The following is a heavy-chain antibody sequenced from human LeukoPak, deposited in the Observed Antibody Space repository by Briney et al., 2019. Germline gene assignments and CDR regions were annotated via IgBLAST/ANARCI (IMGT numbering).Heavy chain of an antibody. CDR3: TTEPGAVTAFTNDY. V-gene: IGHV3-30*03. D-gene: IGHD2-21*02. CDR2: ISYEGSKK. CDR1: GFTFRSYG. J-gene: IGHJ4*02. Sequence: GGSLRLSCEASGFTFRSYGMHWVRQAPGKGLEWVAVISYEGSKKYYGDSVQGRFTISRDNSKNTLYLQMNSLKIEDTAVYYCTTEPGAVTAFTNDYWGQGTLVTVSS.